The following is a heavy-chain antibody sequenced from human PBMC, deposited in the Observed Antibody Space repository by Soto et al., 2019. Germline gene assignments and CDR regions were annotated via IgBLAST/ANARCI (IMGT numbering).Heavy chain of an antibody. V-gene: IGHV3-21*02. Sequence: EVQLVESGGGLVKPGGSLRLSCAASGLTFSSYSMTWVRQAPGNGLEWVSAISTSSSSIYYADSVKGRSTISRDNAKNSLFLQMNSLRVEDTAVYYCARDIVGAGGVDLWGRGTLVTVSS. CDR2: ISTSSSSI. D-gene: IGHD1-26*01. CDR1: GLTFSSYS. CDR3: ARDIVGAGGVDL. J-gene: IGHJ2*01.